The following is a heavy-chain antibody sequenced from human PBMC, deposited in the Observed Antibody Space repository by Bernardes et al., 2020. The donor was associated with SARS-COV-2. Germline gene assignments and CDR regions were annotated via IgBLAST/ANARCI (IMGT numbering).Heavy chain of an antibody. V-gene: IGHV4-59*11. CDR2: ISYSGTT. CDR3: AILIHGIYPRPDCTRSNCYGTFVYFDY. D-gene: IGHD2-2*01. Sequence: SETLSLTCGVSGGSISSHFWTWLRQPPGKGLEWIGYISYSGTTKYNPSLESRVTMSIDTSTNQVSLRLASVTAADAAIYYCAILIHGIYPRPDCTRSNCYGTFVYFDYWGRGTLVTVSS. CDR1: GGSISSHF. J-gene: IGHJ4*02.